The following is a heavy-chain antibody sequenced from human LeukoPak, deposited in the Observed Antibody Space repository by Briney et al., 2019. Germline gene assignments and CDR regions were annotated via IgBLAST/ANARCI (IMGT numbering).Heavy chain of an antibody. J-gene: IGHJ4*02. V-gene: IGHV4-38-2*01. D-gene: IGHD3-3*01. CDR3: ARYEGGVVIAY. CDR1: GYSISSGYY. CDR2: IYYSGST. Sequence: PSETLSLTRAVSGYSISSGYYWGWIRQPPGKGLEWIGSIYYSGSTYYNPSLKSRVTISVDTSKNQFSLKLSSVTAADTAVYYCARYEGGVVIAYWGQGTLVTVSS.